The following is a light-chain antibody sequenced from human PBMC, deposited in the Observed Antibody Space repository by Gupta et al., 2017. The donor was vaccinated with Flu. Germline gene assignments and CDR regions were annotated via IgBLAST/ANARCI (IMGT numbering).Light chain of an antibody. V-gene: IGLV3-21*02. CDR2: DDR. CDR3: PVCDYPSDHPLYV. Sequence: DDRDRPSGIPERFSGSWSGHSATLTISGVDSGDESDYYCPVCDYPSDHPLYVFGTTTRVTVL. J-gene: IGLJ1*01.